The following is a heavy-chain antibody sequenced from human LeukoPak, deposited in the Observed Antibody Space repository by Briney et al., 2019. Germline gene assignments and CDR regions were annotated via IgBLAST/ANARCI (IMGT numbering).Heavy chain of an antibody. CDR1: GFTFSSYA. V-gene: IGHV3-64*01. CDR2: LSSNGDST. Sequence: GGSLRLSGAASGFTFSSYAMHWLRQAPGKGLEYASSLSSNGDSTYYANSVKGSFTISRDNSKNTLYFQMGSLRADDMAIYYCTSSSLTKGNTWFDPWGKGTLVTVSS. CDR3: TSSSLTKGNTWFDP. D-gene: IGHD6-6*01. J-gene: IGHJ5*02.